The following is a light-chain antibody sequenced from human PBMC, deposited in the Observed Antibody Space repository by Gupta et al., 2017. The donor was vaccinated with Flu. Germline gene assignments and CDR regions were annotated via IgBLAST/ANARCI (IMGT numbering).Light chain of an antibody. CDR2: DVS. Sequence: TISCTGTSSDVGGYNYVSWYHQHPGKAPNLMIYDVSNRPSGVSNRFSGSKSGNTASLTISGLQAEDEADYYCSSYTSSSTLDVVFGGGTKLTVL. J-gene: IGLJ2*01. CDR1: SSDVGGYNY. CDR3: SSYTSSSTLDVV. V-gene: IGLV2-14*04.